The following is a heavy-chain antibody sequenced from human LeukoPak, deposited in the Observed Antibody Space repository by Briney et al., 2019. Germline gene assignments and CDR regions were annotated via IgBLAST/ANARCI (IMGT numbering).Heavy chain of an antibody. CDR1: GGSVSGYY. V-gene: IGHV4-59*08. CDR2: VYYSGST. CDR3: ARQYYYDSSGYPLDY. Sequence: PSETLSLTCVVSGGSVSGYYWGWIRQPPGRGLEWIGYVYYSGSTNYNPSFKSRVSISVDTSKNQFSLKLNSVTAADTAAYYCARQYYYDSSGYPLDYWGQGTLVTVSS. D-gene: IGHD3-22*01. J-gene: IGHJ4*02.